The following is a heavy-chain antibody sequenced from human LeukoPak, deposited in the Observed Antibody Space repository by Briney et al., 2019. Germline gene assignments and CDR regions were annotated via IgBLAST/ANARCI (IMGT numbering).Heavy chain of an antibody. J-gene: IGHJ4*02. Sequence: GGSLRLSCAASAFTFATYAMSWVRQAPGKGLEWVSSISGSGGSTHYADSVRGRFTISRDNSKSTLYLQMNSLRAEDTAIYYCAKMPAYYYDSSGYAFHFDYWGQGTLVTVAS. CDR2: ISGSGGST. CDR1: AFTFATYA. D-gene: IGHD3-22*01. V-gene: IGHV3-23*01. CDR3: AKMPAYYYDSSGYAFHFDY.